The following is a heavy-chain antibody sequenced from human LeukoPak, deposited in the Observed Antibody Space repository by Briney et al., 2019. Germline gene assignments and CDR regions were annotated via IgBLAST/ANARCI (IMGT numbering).Heavy chain of an antibody. V-gene: IGHV1-3*01. Sequence: GASVKVSCKASGYTFTNYAIHWVRQAPGQRLQWMGWINSGNGNTKYSQDLQGRVAITKDTSANTAYMDLSTLRSDDTAVYYCARVLSPPHPPTVTTGDADYWGQGTLVTVSS. J-gene: IGHJ4*02. CDR1: GYTFTNYA. CDR2: INSGNGNT. D-gene: IGHD4-17*01. CDR3: ARVLSPPHPPTVTTGDADY.